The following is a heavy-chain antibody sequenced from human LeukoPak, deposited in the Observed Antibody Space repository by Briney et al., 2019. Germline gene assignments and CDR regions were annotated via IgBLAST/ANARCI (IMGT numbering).Heavy chain of an antibody. CDR3: AKDQTPRWGDIVVVVAAYNWFDP. CDR2: ISYDGSNK. V-gene: IGHV3-30*18. J-gene: IGHJ5*02. CDR1: GFTFSSYG. Sequence: GGSLRLSCAASGFTFSSYGMHWVRQAPGEGLEWVAVISYDGSNKYYADSVKGRFTISRDNSKNTLYLQMNSLRAEDTAVYYCAKDQTPRWGDIVVVVAAYNWFDPWGQGTLVTVSS. D-gene: IGHD2-15*01.